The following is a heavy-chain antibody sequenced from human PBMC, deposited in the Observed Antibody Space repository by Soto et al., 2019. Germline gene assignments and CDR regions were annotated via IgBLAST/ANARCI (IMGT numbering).Heavy chain of an antibody. CDR2: ISYDGSNK. CDR3: ARTPCCGGDCYRTRYFDL. D-gene: IGHD2-21*02. J-gene: IGHJ2*01. V-gene: IGHV3-30-3*01. Sequence: QVQLVESGGGVVQPGRSLRLSCAASGFTFSSYAMHWVRQAPGKGLEWVAVISYDGSNKYYADSVKGRFTISRDNSKNPLYLQMNSLRAEDTAVYYCARTPCCGGDCYRTRYFDLWGRGTLVTVSS. CDR1: GFTFSSYA.